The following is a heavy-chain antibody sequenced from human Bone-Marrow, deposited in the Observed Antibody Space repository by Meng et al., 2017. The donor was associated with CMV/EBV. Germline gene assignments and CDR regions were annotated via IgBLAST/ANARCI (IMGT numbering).Heavy chain of an antibody. J-gene: IGHJ3*02. V-gene: IGHV5-51*01. CDR2: IYPGDSDT. Sequence: GGSLRLSCKGSGYSFTSYWIGWVRQMPGKGLEWMGIIYPGDSDTTYSPSFQGHVTISADKSISTAYLQWNSLKASDTAIYYCARHVKTGGAFDIWGQGTRVTVSS. CDR3: ARHVKTGGAFDI. CDR1: GYSFTSYW.